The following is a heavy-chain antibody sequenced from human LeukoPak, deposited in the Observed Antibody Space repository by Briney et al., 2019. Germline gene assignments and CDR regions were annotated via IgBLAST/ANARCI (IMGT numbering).Heavy chain of an antibody. CDR1: GFTFSTYA. CDR3: SVSGWDH. Sequence: GGSLRLSCAASGFTFSTYAMHWVRQAPGKGLEWVAVISDDGNNKYYTDSVKGRFTISRDNSKNTLYLQMNSLRAEDTAVYYCSVSGWDHWGQGTLVTVSS. J-gene: IGHJ4*02. V-gene: IGHV3-30*04. CDR2: ISDDGNNK. D-gene: IGHD6-19*01.